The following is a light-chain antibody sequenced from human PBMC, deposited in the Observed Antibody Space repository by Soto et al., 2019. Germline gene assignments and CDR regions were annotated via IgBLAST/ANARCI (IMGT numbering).Light chain of an antibody. Sequence: QSALTQPPSASGSAGQSVTISCTGTSSDVGGYDYVSWYQQYPGKAPKLMIYDVSKRPSGVPARFSGSKSGNTASLTVSGLQVEDEADYYCSSYAGNNDYVFGSGTKVTVL. CDR1: SSDVGGYDY. J-gene: IGLJ1*01. CDR3: SSYAGNNDYV. V-gene: IGLV2-8*01. CDR2: DVS.